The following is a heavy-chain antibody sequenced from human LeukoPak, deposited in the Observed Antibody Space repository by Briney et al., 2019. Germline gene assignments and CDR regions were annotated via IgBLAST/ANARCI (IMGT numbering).Heavy chain of an antibody. CDR2: ISYDGSNK. Sequence: GGSLRLSWAASGLTFSSYGMHGVRRAPAKGLGWVAVISYDGSNKYYADSVKGRFTISRDNSKNTLYLQMNSLRAEDTAVYYCAKAGEMATITDYFDYWGQGTLVTVSS. D-gene: IGHD5-24*01. CDR1: GLTFSSYG. CDR3: AKAGEMATITDYFDY. J-gene: IGHJ4*02. V-gene: IGHV3-30*18.